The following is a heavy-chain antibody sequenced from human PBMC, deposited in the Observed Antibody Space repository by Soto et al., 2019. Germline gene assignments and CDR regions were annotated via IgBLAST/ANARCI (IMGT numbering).Heavy chain of an antibody. CDR2: IIPILGIA. D-gene: IGHD4-17*01. CDR1: GGTFSSYT. CDR3: ARDIDYGLFDP. V-gene: IGHV1-69*04. Sequence: SVKVSCKASGGTFSSYTISWVRQAPGQGLEWMGRIIPILGIANYAQKFQGRVTITADKSTSTAYMELSSLRSEDTAVYYCARDIDYGLFDPWGQGTLVTVSS. J-gene: IGHJ5*02.